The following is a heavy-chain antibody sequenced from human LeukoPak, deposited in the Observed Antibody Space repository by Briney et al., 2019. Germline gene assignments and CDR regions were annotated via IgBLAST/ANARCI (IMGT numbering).Heavy chain of an antibody. CDR1: GGSISSYF. Sequence: SESLSLTCTVSGGSISSYFWSWIRQPPGKGLEWIGYIYYSGSTNYNPSLKSRVTISVDTSKNQFSLKLSSVTAADTAVYYCASLTTVTQGNFDYWGNGTMATVSS. V-gene: IGHV4-59*08. D-gene: IGHD4-17*01. J-gene: IGHJ4*01. CDR3: ASLTTVTQGNFDY. CDR2: IYYSGST.